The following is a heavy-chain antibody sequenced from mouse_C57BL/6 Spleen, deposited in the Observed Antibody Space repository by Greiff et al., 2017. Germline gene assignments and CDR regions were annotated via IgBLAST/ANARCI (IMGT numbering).Heavy chain of an antibody. V-gene: IGHV14-2*01. CDR3: ASEEYYSNRFAY. CDR2: IDPEDGAT. D-gene: IGHD2-5*01. Sequence: VQLQQPGAELVKPGASVKLSCTASGFNINDYYMHWVKQRTEQGLEWIGRIDPEDGATKYAPKFQGKATLTADTSSNPAYLQLSSLTSEDTAVYYCASEEYYSNRFAYWGQGTLVTVSA. CDR1: GFNINDYY. J-gene: IGHJ3*01.